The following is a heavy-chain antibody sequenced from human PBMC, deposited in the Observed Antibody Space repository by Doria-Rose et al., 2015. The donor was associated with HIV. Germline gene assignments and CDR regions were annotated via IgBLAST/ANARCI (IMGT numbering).Heavy chain of an antibody. CDR1: GVSLSSPGMG. CDR3: ARIKSSRWYHKYYFDF. Sequence: QVTLKEPGPVLVKPTETLTLTCTVSGVSLSSPGMGVSWIRQPPGKALEWLANIFSDDERSYQTSLKSRLTISRGTSKSQVVLTMTDMDPVDTATYYCARIKSSRWYHKYYFDFWGQGTLVIVSA. D-gene: IGHD6-13*01. V-gene: IGHV2-26*01. CDR2: IFSDDER. J-gene: IGHJ4*02.